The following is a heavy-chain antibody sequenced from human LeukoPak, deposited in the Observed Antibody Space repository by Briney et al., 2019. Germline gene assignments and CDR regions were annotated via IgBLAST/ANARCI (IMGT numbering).Heavy chain of an antibody. CDR2: INHSGST. CDR1: GGSFSGYY. V-gene: IGHV4-34*01. D-gene: IGHD4-17*01. Sequence: PSETLSLTCAVYGGSFSGYYWSSIRQPPGKGLEWIGEINHSGSTNYNPSLKSRVTISVDTSKNQFSLKLSSVTAADTAVYYCARVGVTTPYYWGQGTLVTVSS. CDR3: ARVGVTTPYY. J-gene: IGHJ4*02.